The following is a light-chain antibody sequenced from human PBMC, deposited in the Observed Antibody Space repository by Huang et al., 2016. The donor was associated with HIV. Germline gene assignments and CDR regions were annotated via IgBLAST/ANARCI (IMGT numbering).Light chain of an antibody. CDR3: QKYNSAPIT. CDR1: QDIDNY. V-gene: IGKV1-27*01. J-gene: IGKJ5*01. CDR2: AAS. Sequence: DIQMTQSPSSLSTSVGDSVTILCRASQDIDNYLAWYQQKPGKVTKLLIFAASALKSGVPPRFSGSGSGTHFSLNISSLQPEDVATYYCQKYNSAPITFGQGTRLEI.